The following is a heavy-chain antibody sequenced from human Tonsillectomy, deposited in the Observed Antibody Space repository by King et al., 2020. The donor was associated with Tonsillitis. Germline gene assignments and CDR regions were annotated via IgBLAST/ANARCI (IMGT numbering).Heavy chain of an antibody. D-gene: IGHD6-13*01. CDR2: INSDGSST. J-gene: IGHJ4*02. CDR3: ARDLGSSWYRY. CDR1: GFSFSSYW. V-gene: IGHV3-74*01. Sequence: VQLVESGGGLVQPGGSLRLSCAASGFSFSSYWMHWVRQAPGKGLVWVSRINSDGSSTSNADSVKGRFTISRDNAKNTLYLQMNSLRAEDTAVYYCARDLGSSWYRYWGQGTLVTVSS.